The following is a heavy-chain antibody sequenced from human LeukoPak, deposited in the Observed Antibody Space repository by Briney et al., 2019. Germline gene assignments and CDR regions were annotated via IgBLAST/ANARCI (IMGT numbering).Heavy chain of an antibody. D-gene: IGHD2-8*01. Sequence: PGGSLRLSCAASGFTFSYYGMHWVRQAPGKGLEWVSYISSSSSTIYYADSVKGRFTISRDNAKNPLYLQVNSLRAEDTAVYYCARVQVFMGKNWFDPWGQGTLVTVSS. CDR1: GFTFSYYG. V-gene: IGHV3-48*01. J-gene: IGHJ5*02. CDR3: ARVQVFMGKNWFDP. CDR2: ISSSSSTI.